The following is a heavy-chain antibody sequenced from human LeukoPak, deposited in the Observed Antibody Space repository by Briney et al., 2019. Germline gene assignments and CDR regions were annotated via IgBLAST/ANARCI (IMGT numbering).Heavy chain of an antibody. CDR1: GFTFSSYS. CDR2: ISGSSSII. V-gene: IGHV3-48*04. Sequence: GGSLRLSCAASGFTFSSYSMNWVRQAPGKGLEWVSFISGSSSIIHYADSVKGRFTISRDNAKNMVLLQMNSLRAEDMAVYYCARNQRITGPSWDYYYMDVWGKGTTVTVS. J-gene: IGHJ6*03. CDR3: ARNQRITGPSWDYYYMDV. D-gene: IGHD1-20*01.